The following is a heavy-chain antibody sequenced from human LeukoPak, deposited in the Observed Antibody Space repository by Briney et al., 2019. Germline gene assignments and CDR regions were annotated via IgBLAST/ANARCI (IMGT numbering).Heavy chain of an antibody. D-gene: IGHD5-18*01. Sequence: GGSLRLSCAASGFTFSGYAMHWVRQAPGKGLEWVAVISYDGSNKYYADSVKGRFTISRDNSKNTLYLQMNSLRAEDTAVYYCARGGRPAGYQNGYWGQGTLVTVSS. V-gene: IGHV3-30*04. CDR1: GFTFSGYA. CDR2: ISYDGSNK. CDR3: ARGGRPAGYQNGY. J-gene: IGHJ4*02.